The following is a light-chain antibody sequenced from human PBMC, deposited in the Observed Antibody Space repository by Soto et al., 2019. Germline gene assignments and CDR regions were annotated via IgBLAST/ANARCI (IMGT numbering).Light chain of an antibody. CDR3: QQTSNLPRT. V-gene: IGKV1-39*01. Sequence: DIRMTQSPSSLSASVGDRVTITCRASLTIGDSLSWFQQKVGKPPTLLIYGASALQSGVPARFSGSGSGTDFTLTISNMQREDFATYYCQQTSNLPRTCGQGTQVDIK. CDR1: LTIGDS. CDR2: GAS. J-gene: IGKJ1*01.